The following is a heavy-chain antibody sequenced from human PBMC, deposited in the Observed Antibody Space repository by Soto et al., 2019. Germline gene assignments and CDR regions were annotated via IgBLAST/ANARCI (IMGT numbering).Heavy chain of an antibody. CDR3: ARHSGPPQRSTYYYDSSGYQNFDY. Sequence: SETLSLTCTVSGGSISSSSYYWGWIRQPPGKGLEWIGSIYYSGSTYYNPSLKSRVTISVDTSKNQFSLKLSSVTAADTAVYYCARHSGPPQRSTYYYDSSGYQNFDYWGQGTLVTVSS. CDR2: IYYSGST. V-gene: IGHV4-39*01. D-gene: IGHD3-22*01. CDR1: GGSISSSSYY. J-gene: IGHJ4*02.